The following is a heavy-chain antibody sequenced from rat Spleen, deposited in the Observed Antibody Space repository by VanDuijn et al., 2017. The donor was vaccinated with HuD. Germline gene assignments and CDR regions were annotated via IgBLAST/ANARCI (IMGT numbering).Heavy chain of an antibody. CDR1: GFTFSNYG. D-gene: IGHD1-12*01. CDR3: ARHGRDSYAHWYFDF. V-gene: IGHV5S14*01. Sequence: EVQLVESGGGLVQPGRSLKLSCAASGFTFSNYGMAWVRQTPTKGLEWVASISTGGGNTYYRDSVKGRFTISRDNAKNTQYLKMDSLRSEDTATYYCARHGRDSYAHWYFDFWGPGTMVTVSS. CDR2: ISTGGGNT. J-gene: IGHJ1*01.